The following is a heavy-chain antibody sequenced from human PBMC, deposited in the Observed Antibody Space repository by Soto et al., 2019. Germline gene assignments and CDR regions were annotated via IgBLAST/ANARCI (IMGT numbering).Heavy chain of an antibody. CDR3: ARDGQDCSGGSCYYFLDY. Sequence: GPSVKVSCTASGYTFTSYGISWVRQAPGQGLEWMGWISAYNGNTNYAQKLQGRVTMTTDTSTSTAYMELRSLRSDDTAVYYCARDGQDCSGGSCYYFLDYWGQGTLVTVSS. V-gene: IGHV1-18*04. J-gene: IGHJ4*02. CDR2: ISAYNGNT. D-gene: IGHD2-15*01. CDR1: GYTFTSYG.